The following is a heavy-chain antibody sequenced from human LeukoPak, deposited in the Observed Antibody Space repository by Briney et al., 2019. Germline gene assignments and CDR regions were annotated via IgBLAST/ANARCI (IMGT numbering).Heavy chain of an antibody. J-gene: IGHJ4*02. CDR1: GGSFSGYY. Sequence: PSETLSLTCAVYGGSFSGYYWSWIRQPPGKGLEWIGEINHSGSTNYIPSLKSRVTISVDTSKNQFSLKLSSVTAADTAVYYCARGQGIYYDSSGYYYRRGTYFDYWGQGTLVTVSS. CDR3: ARGQGIYYDSSGYYYRRGTYFDY. D-gene: IGHD3-22*01. CDR2: INHSGST. V-gene: IGHV4-34*01.